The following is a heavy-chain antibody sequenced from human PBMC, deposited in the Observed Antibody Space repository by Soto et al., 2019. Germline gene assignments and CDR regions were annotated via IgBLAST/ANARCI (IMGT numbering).Heavy chain of an antibody. CDR2: INPSGGST. CDR3: ARDRPRMDF. V-gene: IGHV1-46*01. CDR1: VYTFSSYY. J-gene: IGHJ4*02. Sequence: ASVTVSCKASVYTFSSYYIHWVRQAPGQRLEWMGIINPSGGSTTYAQKFQDRITLTRDTSTSTVYMELSSLRSEDTAVYYCARDRPRMDFWGQGTLVTVSS.